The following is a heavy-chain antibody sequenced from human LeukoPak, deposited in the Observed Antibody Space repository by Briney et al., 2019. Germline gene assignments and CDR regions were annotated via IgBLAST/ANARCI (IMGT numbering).Heavy chain of an antibody. J-gene: IGHJ5*02. D-gene: IGHD2/OR15-2a*01. CDR1: GYTFTSNG. CDR3: ARGFFYASPSNWFDP. Sequence: ASVKVSCKASGYTFTSNGISWVRQAPGQGLEWMGWISAYNGNTNYAQKLQGRVTMTTDTSTSTAYMELRSLRSDDTAVYYCARGFFYASPSNWFDPWGQGTLVTVSS. CDR2: ISAYNGNT. V-gene: IGHV1-18*01.